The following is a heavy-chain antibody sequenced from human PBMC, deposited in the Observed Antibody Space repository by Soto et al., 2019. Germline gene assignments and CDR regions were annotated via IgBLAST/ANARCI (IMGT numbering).Heavy chain of an antibody. CDR3: ARHRRHYYDSGGNNYFDP. D-gene: IGHD3-22*01. Sequence: GASVKVSCKASGFTFTSSAMQWVRQARGQRLEWIGWIVVGSGNTNYAQKFQERVTITRDMSTSTAYMELSSLRSEDTAVYYCARHRRHYYDSGGNNYFDPWGQGTLVTVSS. CDR2: IVVGSGNT. J-gene: IGHJ5*02. V-gene: IGHV1-58*02. CDR1: GFTFTSSA.